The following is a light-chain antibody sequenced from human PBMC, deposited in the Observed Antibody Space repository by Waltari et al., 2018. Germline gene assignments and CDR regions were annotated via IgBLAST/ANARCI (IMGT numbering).Light chain of an antibody. CDR2: DVS. CDR1: RSNIAFYNY. CDR3: TVKRGSNTVV. Sequence: QSALTQPASVSGSPGQSITISCTGARSNIAFYNYVCWYQQHPGRAPKLIMYDVSNRPSGVSDRFSGSKSGTTASLTISGLQAEDEADYYCTVKRGSNTVVFGGGTKLTVL. V-gene: IGLV2-14*01. J-gene: IGLJ3*02.